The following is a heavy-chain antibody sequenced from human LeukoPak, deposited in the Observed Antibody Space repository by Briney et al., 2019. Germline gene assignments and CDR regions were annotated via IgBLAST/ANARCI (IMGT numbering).Heavy chain of an antibody. Sequence: GASVKVSCKASGYTFTSYAMNWVRQAPGQGLEWMGWINTDTGNPTYAQGFTGRFVFSLDTSVSTAYLQISSLKAEDTAVYYCARVAGYSYYYYYYMDVWGKGTTVTVSS. CDR1: GYTFTSYA. CDR3: ARVAGYSYYYYYYMDV. CDR2: INTDTGNP. J-gene: IGHJ6*03. V-gene: IGHV7-4-1*02. D-gene: IGHD3-22*01.